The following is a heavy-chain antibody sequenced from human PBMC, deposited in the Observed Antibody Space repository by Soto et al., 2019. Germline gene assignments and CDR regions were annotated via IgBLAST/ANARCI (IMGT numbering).Heavy chain of an antibody. D-gene: IGHD5-18*01. Sequence: QVQLGESWGGVVQPGRSVRLSCAASGFTLSSYGMHWVRQAPGKGLEWVAVIWYDGSNKYYADSVKGRFTISRDNSKNTLYLKRNSLRAEDTAVYYCARDVGGYSYGQDLDYWGQGTLVTVSS. CDR1: GFTLSSYG. CDR2: IWYDGSNK. V-gene: IGHV3-33*01. J-gene: IGHJ4*02. CDR3: ARDVGGYSYGQDLDY.